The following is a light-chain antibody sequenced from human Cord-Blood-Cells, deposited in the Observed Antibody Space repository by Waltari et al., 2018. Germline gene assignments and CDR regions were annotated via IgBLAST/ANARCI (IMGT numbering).Light chain of an antibody. V-gene: IGKV3-20*01. CDR3: QQYGTWT. CDR1: QRVSSSY. Sequence: EIVLTQSPGTLSLSPGERATLSCRASQRVSSSYLAWYQQKPGQAPRLLIYGASSRATGIPDRFSGSGSGNDFTLTISRLEPEDFAVYYCQQYGTWTFGQGTKVEIK. CDR2: GAS. J-gene: IGKJ1*01.